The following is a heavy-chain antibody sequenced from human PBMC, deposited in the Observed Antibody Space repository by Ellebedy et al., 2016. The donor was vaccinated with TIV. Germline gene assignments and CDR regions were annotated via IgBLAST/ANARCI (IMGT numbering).Heavy chain of an antibody. CDR3: AKRPGVTADFYFDS. D-gene: IGHD2-21*02. CDR2: ISGSGGGT. V-gene: IGHV3-23*01. CDR1: GFTFSSYV. J-gene: IGHJ4*02. Sequence: GESLKISCAASGFTFSSYVMTWVRLAPGKGLEWVSGISGSGGGTYYADSVKGRFTISRDNSKNTLYLQTNSMRAEDTAVYYCAKRPGVTADFYFDSWGQGALVTVYS.